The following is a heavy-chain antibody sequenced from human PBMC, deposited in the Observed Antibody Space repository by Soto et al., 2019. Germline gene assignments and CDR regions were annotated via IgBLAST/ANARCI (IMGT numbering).Heavy chain of an antibody. Sequence: GGSLRLSCAASGFTFSSYGMHWVRQAPGKGLEWVAVIWYDGSNKYYADSVKGRFTISRDNSKNTLYLQMNSLRAEDTAVYYCARDLARRVAVGILGYWGQGTLVTVSS. V-gene: IGHV3-33*01. CDR1: GFTFSSYG. J-gene: IGHJ4*02. CDR3: ARDLARRVAVGILGY. CDR2: IWYDGSNK. D-gene: IGHD6-19*01.